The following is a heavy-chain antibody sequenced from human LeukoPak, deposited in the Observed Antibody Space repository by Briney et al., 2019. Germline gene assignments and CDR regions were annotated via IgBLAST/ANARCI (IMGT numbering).Heavy chain of an antibody. D-gene: IGHD4-11*01. J-gene: IGHJ5*02. CDR2: IRSKANSYAT. CDR3: TREDDYSNWFDP. Sequence: GGSLKLSCAASGFTFSGSAMHWVRQASGKGLEWVGRIRSKANSYATAYAASVKGRFTISRDDSKNTAYLQMNSLKTEDTAVYYCTREDDYSNWFDPWGQGTLVTVS. V-gene: IGHV3-73*01. CDR1: GFTFSGSA.